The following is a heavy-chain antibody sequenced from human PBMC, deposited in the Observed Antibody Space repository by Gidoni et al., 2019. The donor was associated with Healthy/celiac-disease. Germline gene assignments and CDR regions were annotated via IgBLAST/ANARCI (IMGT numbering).Heavy chain of an antibody. CDR3: ARDVSPVVPAAIGDAFDI. CDR1: GFTFSSYS. J-gene: IGHJ3*02. V-gene: IGHV3-21*01. D-gene: IGHD2-2*01. CDR2: ISSSSSYI. Sequence: EVQLVESGGGLVKPGGSLRLSCAASGFTFSSYSMNWVRQAPGKGLEWVSSISSSSSYIYYADSVKGRFTISRDNAKNSLYLQMNSLRAEDTAVYYCARDVSPVVPAAIGDAFDIWGQGTMVTVSS.